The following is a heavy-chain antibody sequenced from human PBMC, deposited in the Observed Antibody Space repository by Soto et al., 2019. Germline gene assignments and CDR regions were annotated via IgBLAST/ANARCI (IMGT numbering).Heavy chain of an antibody. Sequence: QVHLVQSGAEVKKPGASVKVSCKASGYTFNSYGISWVRQAPGQGLEWMGWISAYKGNTNYAQKLQGRVTMTTDTSTSTVYMELRSLRSDDTAVYYCASSASIYCSGGSCSYYDMDVWGQGTTVIVSS. J-gene: IGHJ6*02. D-gene: IGHD2-15*01. CDR1: GYTFNSYG. CDR3: ASSASIYCSGGSCSYYDMDV. V-gene: IGHV1-18*01. CDR2: ISAYKGNT.